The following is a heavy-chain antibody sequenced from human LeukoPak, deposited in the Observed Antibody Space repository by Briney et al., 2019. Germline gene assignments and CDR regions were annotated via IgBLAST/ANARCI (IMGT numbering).Heavy chain of an antibody. V-gene: IGHV3-74*01. Sequence: GGSLRLSCAAPGFTFSNNWRTWVGQAPGRGWGWVSGINSDGSSRNYADSVKGRFTISRDNAKNTLYLQMNSLRAEDTAVYHCASASSHRIAAGGDYWGQGTLVTVSS. CDR3: ASASSHRIAAGGDY. J-gene: IGHJ4*02. CDR2: INSDGSSR. D-gene: IGHD6-13*01. CDR1: GFTFSNNW.